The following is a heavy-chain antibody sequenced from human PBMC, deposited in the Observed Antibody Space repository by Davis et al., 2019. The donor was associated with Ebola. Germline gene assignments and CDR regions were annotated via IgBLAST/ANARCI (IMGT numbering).Heavy chain of an antibody. CDR3: ARVLDYDFWSGPFDY. V-gene: IGHV3-48*04. D-gene: IGHD3-3*01. CDR1: GFTFSSYA. Sequence: GGSLRLSCAASGFTFSSYAMSWVRQAPGKGLEWVSAISSSGSTIYYADSVKGRFTISRDNAKNSLYLQMNSLRAEDTAVYYCARVLDYDFWSGPFDYWGQGTLVTVSS. J-gene: IGHJ4*02. CDR2: ISSSGSTI.